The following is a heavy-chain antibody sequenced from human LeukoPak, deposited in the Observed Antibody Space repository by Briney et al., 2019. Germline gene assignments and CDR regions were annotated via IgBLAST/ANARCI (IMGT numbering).Heavy chain of an antibody. CDR1: GFTFSSFSSYA. V-gene: IGHV3-23*01. J-gene: IGHJ3*02. CDR3: TKSQSIAVTDAFDI. Sequence: GGSLRLSCAASGFTFSSFSSYAMTWVRQAPGKGLECVSGISASGSTYYADSVKGRFTISRDNSKNTLYVEMNRLRAEDPAVYHCTKSQSIAVTDAFDIWGQGTMVTVSS. CDR2: ISASGST. D-gene: IGHD6-6*01.